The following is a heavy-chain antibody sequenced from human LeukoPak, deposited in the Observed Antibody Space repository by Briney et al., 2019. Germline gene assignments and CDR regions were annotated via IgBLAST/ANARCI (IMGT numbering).Heavy chain of an antibody. CDR3: AREMYYYDSSGYYSRAEYFQH. CDR1: GYTFTSYY. D-gene: IGHD3-22*01. Sequence: ASVKVSCKASGYTFTSYYMHWVRQAPGQGLEWMGIINPSGGSTSFAQKFQGRVTMTRDTSTSTVYMELSSLRSEDTAVYYCAREMYYYDSSGYYSRAEYFQHWGQGTLVTVSS. J-gene: IGHJ1*01. CDR2: INPSGGST. V-gene: IGHV1-46*01.